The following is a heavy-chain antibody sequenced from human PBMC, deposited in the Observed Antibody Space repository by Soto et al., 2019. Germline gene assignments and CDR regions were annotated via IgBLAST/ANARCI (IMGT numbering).Heavy chain of an antibody. V-gene: IGHV6-1*01. CDR2: TYYRSKWYY. D-gene: IGHD1-26*01. J-gene: IGHJ4*01. CDR3: ARGEQYSGRIFDY. CDR1: GDSVSSNSAG. Sequence: SQTLSLTSAITGDSVSSNSAGWSWVRQSPSRGLEWLGRTYYRSKWYYEYAASVRGRITINPDTSKNQYFLQLNSVTPDDTAVYFCARGEQYSGRIFDYWGQGTLVTVSS.